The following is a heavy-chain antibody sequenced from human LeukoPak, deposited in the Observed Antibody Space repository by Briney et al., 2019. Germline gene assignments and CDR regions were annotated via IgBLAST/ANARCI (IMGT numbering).Heavy chain of an antibody. Sequence: GGSLRLSCAASGFTFSSYAMSWVRQAPGKGLEWVSAISGSGGSTYYAASVKGRFTISRDNSKNTLYLQMNSLRAEDTAVYYCAKSGYSGYEVGYFDYWGQGTLVTVSS. CDR2: ISGSGGST. CDR1: GFTFSSYA. CDR3: AKSGYSGYEVGYFDY. V-gene: IGHV3-23*01. J-gene: IGHJ4*02. D-gene: IGHD5-12*01.